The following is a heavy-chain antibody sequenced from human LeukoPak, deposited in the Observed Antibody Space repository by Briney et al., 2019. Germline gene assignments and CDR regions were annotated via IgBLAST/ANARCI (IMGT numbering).Heavy chain of an antibody. CDR3: ARGTGDFWSGYSSPLFDP. J-gene: IGHJ5*02. CDR2: IYYSGST. Sequence: SETLSLTCIVSGGSLSNNNYYWGWVRQPPGKGLEWIGYIYYSGSTNYNPSLKSRVTISVDTSKNQFSLKLSSVTAADTAVYYCARGTGDFWSGYSSPLFDPWGQGTLVTVSS. CDR1: GGSLSNNNYY. D-gene: IGHD3-3*01. V-gene: IGHV4-61*01.